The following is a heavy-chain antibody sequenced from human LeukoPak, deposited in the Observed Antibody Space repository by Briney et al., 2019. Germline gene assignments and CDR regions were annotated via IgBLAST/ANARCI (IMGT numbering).Heavy chain of an antibody. CDR2: ISTGSSTI. V-gene: IGHV3-48*02. D-gene: IGHD2-21*01. Sequence: GGSLRLSCAASGFTFSSYSMNWVRQAPGKGLEWVSYISTGSSTIYYADSVKGRFTISRDNAKNSLYLQMNSLRDEDTAVYYCAILPLSYCGGDCYFGWGQGTLVTVSS. J-gene: IGHJ4*02. CDR3: AILPLSYCGGDCYFG. CDR1: GFTFSSYS.